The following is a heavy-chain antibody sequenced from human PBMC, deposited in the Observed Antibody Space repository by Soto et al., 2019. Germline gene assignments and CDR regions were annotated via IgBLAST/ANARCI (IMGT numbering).Heavy chain of an antibody. Sequence: PGESLKISCKGSGYSLTSYWIGGVRQMPGKGLEWMGIIYPGDSDTRYSASFQVQDTISADKSISTAYLQWSSLKASDTAMYYCARRAVYGGNSPVPADYHYGMDVWGKGTTVTVSS. V-gene: IGHV5-51*01. J-gene: IGHJ6*04. CDR2: IYPGDSDT. CDR3: ARRAVYGGNSPVPADYHYGMDV. CDR1: GYSLTSYW. D-gene: IGHD4-17*01.